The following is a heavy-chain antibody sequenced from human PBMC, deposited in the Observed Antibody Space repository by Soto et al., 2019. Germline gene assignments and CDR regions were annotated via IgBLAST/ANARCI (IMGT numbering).Heavy chain of an antibody. J-gene: IGHJ4*02. CDR1: GGSISSYY. CDR3: ARYEGGRYGRYYFDY. CDR2: IYYSGST. V-gene: IGHV4-59*08. D-gene: IGHD4-17*01. Sequence: QVQLQESGPGLVKPSETLSLTCTVSGGSISSYYWSWIRQPPGKGLEWIGYIYYSGSTNYNPSLKSRVTISVDTSKNQFSLKLSSVTAADTAVYYCARYEGGRYGRYYFDYWGQGTLVTVSS.